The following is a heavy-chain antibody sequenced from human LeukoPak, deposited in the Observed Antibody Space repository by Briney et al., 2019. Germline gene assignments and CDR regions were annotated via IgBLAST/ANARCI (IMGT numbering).Heavy chain of an antibody. CDR1: GGSISSYY. J-gene: IGHJ4*02. CDR3: ASSPSGSYYGAYYFDY. V-gene: IGHV4-4*09. D-gene: IGHD1-26*01. Sequence: SETLSLTCTVSGGSISSYYWSWIRQPPGKGLEWIGYIYTSGSTNYNPSLKSRVTISVDTSKNQFSLKLSSVTAADTAVYYCASSPSGSYYGAYYFDYRGQGTLVTVSS. CDR2: IYTSGST.